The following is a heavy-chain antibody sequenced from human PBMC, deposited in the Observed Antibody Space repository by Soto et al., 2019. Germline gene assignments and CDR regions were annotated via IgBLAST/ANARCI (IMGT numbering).Heavy chain of an antibody. Sequence: QVQLQESGPGLVKPSQTLSLTCTVSGGSISSGGYYWSWIRQHPGKGLEWIGYLYYSGSTYYNPSLQSRVTISVDTSKNQFSLKLSSVTAADTAVYYCARDSGYRGTVTTYYYGMDVWGQGTTVTVSS. CDR1: GGSISSGGYY. V-gene: IGHV4-31*03. CDR2: LYYSGST. J-gene: IGHJ6*02. CDR3: ARDSGYRGTVTTYYYGMDV. D-gene: IGHD4-4*01.